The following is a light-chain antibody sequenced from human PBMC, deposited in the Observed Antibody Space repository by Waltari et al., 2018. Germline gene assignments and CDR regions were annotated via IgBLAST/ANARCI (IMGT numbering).Light chain of an antibody. J-gene: IGLJ3*02. CDR1: NSNIGNGH. V-gene: IGLV1-51*01. CDR3: GAWDSSLGGWV. Sequence: QPVLTQPPSVSAAPGQRVTIPCPGRNSNIGNGHVSWYQHLPGTAPKLLIYDNDNRPSGIPDRFSGSKSGTSATLGITGLQTGDEADYYCGAWDSSLGGWVFGGGTKLAVL. CDR2: DND.